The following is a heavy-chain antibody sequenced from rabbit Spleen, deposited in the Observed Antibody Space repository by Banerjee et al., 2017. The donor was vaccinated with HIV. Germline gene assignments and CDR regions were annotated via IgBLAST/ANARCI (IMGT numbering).Heavy chain of an antibody. J-gene: IGHJ4*01. CDR2: IYAGSSGST. CDR3: VRDVGSNYYFGL. D-gene: IGHD8-1*01. CDR1: GFSFSSSYY. Sequence: QEQLVESGGGLVQPEGSLTLTCTASGFSFSSSYYMCWVRQAPGKGLEWIACIYAGSSGSTYYASWAKGRLTISKTSSTTVTLQMTSLTAADTATYFCVRDVGSNYYFGLWGPGTLVTVS. V-gene: IGHV1S45*01.